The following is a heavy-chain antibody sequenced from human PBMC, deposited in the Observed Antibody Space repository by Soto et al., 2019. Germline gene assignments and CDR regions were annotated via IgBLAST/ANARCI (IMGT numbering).Heavy chain of an antibody. Sequence: EAQLVESGGGLVQPGGSLRLSCAASEFTFSSYSMNWVRQAPGKGLEWISYISSSSSTIYYGDSVRGLLTISRDNAKNSLYLQMNSLRDEDTSVYYCARDSTPGWHFDYWGQGTLVTVSS. CDR2: ISSSSSTI. J-gene: IGHJ4*02. CDR1: EFTFSSYS. D-gene: IGHD6-19*01. V-gene: IGHV3-48*02. CDR3: ARDSTPGWHFDY.